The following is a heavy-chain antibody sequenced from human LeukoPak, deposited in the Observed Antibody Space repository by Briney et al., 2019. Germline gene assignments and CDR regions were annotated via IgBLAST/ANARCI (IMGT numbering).Heavy chain of an antibody. CDR2: IYTSGST. V-gene: IGHV4-61*09. CDR1: GGSISSGSYH. J-gene: IGHJ3*02. Sequence: SETLSLTCTVSGGSISSGSYHWIWIRQPAGKGLEWIGHIYTSGSTNYNPSLRSRVTISVDTSKNQFSLKLSSVTAADAAVYYCARVWELSDAFDIWGQGTMVTVSS. D-gene: IGHD1-26*01. CDR3: ARVWELSDAFDI.